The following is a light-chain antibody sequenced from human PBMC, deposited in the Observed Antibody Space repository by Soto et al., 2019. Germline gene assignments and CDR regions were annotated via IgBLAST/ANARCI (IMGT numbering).Light chain of an antibody. CDR2: EVS. V-gene: IGLV2-8*01. J-gene: IGLJ3*02. CDR3: VSYAGSNIWM. Sequence: QSVLTQPPSASGSPGQSVTISCTGTSSDIGAYDYVSWYQQHPGKTPKFMIYEVSKRPSGVPDRFSGSKSGNTASLTVSGLQAEDEADYYCVSYAGSNIWMFGGGTQLTVL. CDR1: SSDIGAYDY.